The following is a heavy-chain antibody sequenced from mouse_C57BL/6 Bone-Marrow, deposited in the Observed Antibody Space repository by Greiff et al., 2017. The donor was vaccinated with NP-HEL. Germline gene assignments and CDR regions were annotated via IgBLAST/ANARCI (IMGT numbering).Heavy chain of an antibody. D-gene: IGHD2-1*01. CDR1: GYTFTDYE. CDR2: IDPETGGT. CDR3: KNGKPPFAY. Sequence: QVQLKESGAELVRPGASVTLSCKASGYTFTDYEMHWVKQTPVHGLEWIGAIDPETGGTAYNQKFKGKAILTADKSSSTAYMELRSLTSEDSAVYYCKNGKPPFAYWGQGTLVTVSA. V-gene: IGHV1-15*01. J-gene: IGHJ3*01.